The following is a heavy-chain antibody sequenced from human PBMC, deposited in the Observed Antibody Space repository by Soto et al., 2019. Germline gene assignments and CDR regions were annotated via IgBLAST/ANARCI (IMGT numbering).Heavy chain of an antibody. CDR2: INHSGST. CDR1: GGSFSGYF. J-gene: IGHJ4*02. D-gene: IGHD2-21*01. Sequence: QVQLQQWGAGLLKPSETLSLTCAVYGGSFSGYFWSWIRQPPGKGLEWIGEINHSGSTNYHPSLKSRVTISVDTSKNQFSLKLTSVTAAATALYYCARGSVIVGVDYWGQGTLVTVSS. CDR3: ARGSVIVGVDY. V-gene: IGHV4-34*01.